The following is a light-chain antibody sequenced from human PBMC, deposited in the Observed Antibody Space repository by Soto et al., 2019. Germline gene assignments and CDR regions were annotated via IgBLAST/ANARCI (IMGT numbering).Light chain of an antibody. Sequence: QSALTQPASVSGSPGQSITFSCSGTSSDVGGYKYVSWYQQYPGKAPKLMIYDVTNRPSGVSNRFSGSKSGNTASLTISGLQAEDEADYYCSSYTSSNTLVFGGGTQLTVL. CDR2: DVT. J-gene: IGLJ2*01. CDR3: SSYTSSNTLV. V-gene: IGLV2-14*01. CDR1: SSDVGGYKY.